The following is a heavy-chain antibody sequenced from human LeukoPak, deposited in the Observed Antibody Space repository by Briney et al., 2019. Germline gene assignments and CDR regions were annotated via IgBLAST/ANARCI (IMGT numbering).Heavy chain of an antibody. J-gene: IGHJ4*02. V-gene: IGHV4-34*01. CDR3: ARRGITYSSSFFAF. D-gene: IGHD1-26*01. CDR1: GGSFSGYY. Sequence: TSETLSLTCAVYGGSFSGYYWSWIRQPPGKGLEWIGEINHSGSTNYNPSLKSRVTISVDTSKNQFSLKLSSVTAADTATYYCARRGITYSSSFFAFWGQGTLVTVSS. CDR2: INHSGST.